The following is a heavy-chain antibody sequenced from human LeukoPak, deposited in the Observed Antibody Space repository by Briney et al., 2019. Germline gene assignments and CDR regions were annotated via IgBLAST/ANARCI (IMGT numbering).Heavy chain of an antibody. CDR2: IYHSGST. V-gene: IGHV4-38-2*02. D-gene: IGHD2-15*01. CDR1: GYSISSGYY. J-gene: IGHJ5*02. Sequence: PSETLSLTCAVSGYSISSGYYWGWIRQPPGKGLEWIGSIYHSGSTYYNPSLKSRVTISVDTSKNQFSLKLSSVTAADTAVYYCARDRLYCSGGSCYLNWFDPWGQGTLATVSS. CDR3: ARDRLYCSGGSCYLNWFDP.